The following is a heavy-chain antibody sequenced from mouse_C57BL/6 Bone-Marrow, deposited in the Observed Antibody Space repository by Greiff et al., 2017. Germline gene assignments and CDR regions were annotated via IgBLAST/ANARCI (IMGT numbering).Heavy chain of an antibody. D-gene: IGHD1-1*01. CDR3: ARAPSTTVYAMDY. J-gene: IGHJ4*01. Sequence: VQLQQSGPELVKPGASVKISCKASGYTFTDYYMNWVKQSHGKSLEWIGDINPNNGGTSYNQKFKGKATLTVDKSSSTAYMELRSLTSEDSAVYYCARAPSTTVYAMDYWGQGTSVTVSS. CDR1: GYTFTDYY. CDR2: INPNNGGT. V-gene: IGHV1-26*01.